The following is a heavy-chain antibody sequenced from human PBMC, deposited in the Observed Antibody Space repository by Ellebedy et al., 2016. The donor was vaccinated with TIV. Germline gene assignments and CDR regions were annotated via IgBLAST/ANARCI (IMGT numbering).Heavy chain of an antibody. J-gene: IGHJ3*01. CDR1: GYSFTSYW. D-gene: IGHD4-23*01. CDR3: GRQPSVPVGGSFDL. V-gene: IGHV5-51*01. Sequence: GESLKISXKGSGYSFTSYWIGWVRQMPGKGLEWMGIIYPSDSDTRYSPSFEGHVTISADQSISTAYLEWSSLKASDTAMYYCGRQPSVPVGGSFDLWGQGTMVSVSS. CDR2: IYPSDSDT.